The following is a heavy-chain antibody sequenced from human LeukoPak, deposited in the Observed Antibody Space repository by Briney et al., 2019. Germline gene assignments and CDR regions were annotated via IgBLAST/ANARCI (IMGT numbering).Heavy chain of an antibody. J-gene: IGHJ4*02. CDR3: ASGGGLRLLEWLFPFDY. V-gene: IGHV1-18*01. CDR2: ISAYNGNT. Sequence: GASVKVSCKASGYTFTSYGISWVRQAPGQGLEWMGWISAYNGNTNYAQKLQGRVTMTTDTSTSTAYMELRSLRSDDTAVYYCASGGGLRLLEWLFPFDYWGQGTLVTVSS. CDR1: GYTFTSYG. D-gene: IGHD3-3*01.